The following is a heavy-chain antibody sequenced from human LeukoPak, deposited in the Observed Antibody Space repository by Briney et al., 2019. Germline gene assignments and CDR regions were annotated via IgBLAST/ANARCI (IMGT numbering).Heavy chain of an antibody. J-gene: IGHJ4*02. Sequence: GGSLRLSCAASGFSFSNYIMNWVRQAPGKGLEWVSSISSSSSGIYYADSVKGRFTISRDNVRNSLYLQMNSLRAEDTAVYYCARDFEERGYFVADFDYWGQGTLVTVSS. D-gene: IGHD3-22*01. V-gene: IGHV3-21*01. CDR1: GFSFSNYI. CDR2: ISSSSSGI. CDR3: ARDFEERGYFVADFDY.